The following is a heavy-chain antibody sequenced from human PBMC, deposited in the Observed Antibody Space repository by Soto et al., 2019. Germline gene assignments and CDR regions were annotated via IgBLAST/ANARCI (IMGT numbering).Heavy chain of an antibody. CDR3: AKHGGYCSTTTCSNFDY. CDR1: GFTFTSYW. CDR2: IYPGDSDS. V-gene: IGHV5-51*01. J-gene: IGHJ4*02. D-gene: IGHD2-2*01. Sequence: GESLKICCKGAGFTFTSYWIAWVRQMPGKGLEWMGIIYPGDSDSSYSPSFQGQVTISADKSINTAYLHWSSLKASDTAIYYCAKHGGYCSTTTCSNFDYWGQGTLVTVSS.